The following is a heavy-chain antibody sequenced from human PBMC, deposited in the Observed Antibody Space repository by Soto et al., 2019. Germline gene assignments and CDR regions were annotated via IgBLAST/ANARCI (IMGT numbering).Heavy chain of an antibody. CDR3: ARGGITGTTGYCYYYGMDV. V-gene: IGHV1-18*01. CDR2: ISAYNGNT. CDR1: GYTFTSYG. J-gene: IGHJ6*02. Sequence: ASVKVSCKASGYTFTSYGISWVRQAPGQGLEWMGWISAYNGNTNYAQKLQGRVTMTTDTSTSTAYMELRSLRSDDTAVYYCARGGITGTTGYCYYYGMDVWGQGTTVTVSS. D-gene: IGHD1-7*01.